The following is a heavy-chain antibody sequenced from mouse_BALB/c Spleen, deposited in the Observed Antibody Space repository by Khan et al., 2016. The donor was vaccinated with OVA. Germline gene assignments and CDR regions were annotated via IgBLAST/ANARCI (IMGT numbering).Heavy chain of an antibody. V-gene: IGHV2-6-4*01. CDR2: IWGGGGT. D-gene: IGHD2-14*01. Sequence: QVQLKESGPGLVAPSQSLSITCTVSGFSLSRYNIHWVRQPPGKGLEWLGMIWGGGGTDYNSTLKSNLSIRKDNSQSHVPLKMNSLQTDDTSMYYCARAYYRYDVYYAMDYWGQGTSVTVSS. CDR1: GFSLSRYN. CDR3: ARAYYRYDVYYAMDY. J-gene: IGHJ4*01.